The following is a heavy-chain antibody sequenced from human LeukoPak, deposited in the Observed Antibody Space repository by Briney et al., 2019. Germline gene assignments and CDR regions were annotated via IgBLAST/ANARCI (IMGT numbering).Heavy chain of an antibody. CDR3: ARVPVGQYIYDF. CDR1: GFTFSSYW. Sequence: GGSLRLFCAASGFTFSSYWMHWVRQAPGKGLVWVSRINTDGRTTTYADSVKGRFTISRDNAKNTLYLQMNTLRAEDTAVYYCARVPVGQYIYDFWGQGSLVTVSS. V-gene: IGHV3-74*01. CDR2: INTDGRTT. D-gene: IGHD5-18*01. J-gene: IGHJ4*02.